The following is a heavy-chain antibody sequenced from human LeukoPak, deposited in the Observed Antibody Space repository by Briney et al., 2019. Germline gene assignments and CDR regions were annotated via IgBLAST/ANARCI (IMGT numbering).Heavy chain of an antibody. J-gene: IGHJ4*02. Sequence: SETLSLTCAVYGGSFSGYYWSWIRQHPGKGLEWIGYIYYSGSTYYNPSLKSRVTISVDTSKNQFSLKLSSVTAADTAVYYCARAVRRGIAAAGTGFDYWGQGTLVTVSS. CDR3: ARAVRRGIAAAGTGFDY. CDR2: IYYSGST. CDR1: GGSFSGYY. D-gene: IGHD6-13*01. V-gene: IGHV4-31*11.